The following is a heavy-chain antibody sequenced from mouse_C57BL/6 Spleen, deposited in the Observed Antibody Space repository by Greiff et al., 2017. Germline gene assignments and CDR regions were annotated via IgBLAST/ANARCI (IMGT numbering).Heavy chain of an antibody. CDR2: IDPSDSYT. J-gene: IGHJ4*01. Sequence: QVQLKQPGAELVKPGASVKLSCKASGYTFTSYWMQWVKQRPGQGLEWIGEIDPSDSYTNYNQKFKGKATLTVDTSSSTAYMQLSSLTSEDSAVYYCARRINYYGSSYDYAMDYWGQGTSVTVSS. D-gene: IGHD1-1*01. V-gene: IGHV1-50*01. CDR1: GYTFTSYW. CDR3: ARRINYYGSSYDYAMDY.